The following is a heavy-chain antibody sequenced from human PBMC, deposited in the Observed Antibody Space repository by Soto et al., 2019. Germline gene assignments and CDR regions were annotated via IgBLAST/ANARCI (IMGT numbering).Heavy chain of an antibody. CDR3: AKSALEYCSSISGYRWGYYYYGMGA. D-gene: IGHD2-2*02. V-gene: IGHV3-23*01. Sequence: GGSLRLSCAASGFTFSSYAMSWVRQAPGKALEWVSAIRGSGGSTYYADSVKRRFTISRDNSKYTLYLQMNSLRAEDTAVYYCAKSALEYCSSISGYRWGYYYYGMGAWGREPT. CDR1: GFTFSSYA. CDR2: IRGSGGST. J-gene: IGHJ6*02.